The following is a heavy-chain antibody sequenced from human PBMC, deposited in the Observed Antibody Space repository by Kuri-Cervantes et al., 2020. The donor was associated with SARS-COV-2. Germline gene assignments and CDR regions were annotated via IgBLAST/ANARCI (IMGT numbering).Heavy chain of an antibody. Sequence: SETLSLTCTVSGGSISSTSYYWGWVHQPPGKGLEWIGSIYYSGSTYYNPSLKSRVTISVDTSKNQFSLKLSSVTAADTAVYYCARHVVSGWSGYFDYWGQGTLVTVSS. J-gene: IGHJ4*02. CDR2: IYYSGST. CDR1: GGSISSTSYY. V-gene: IGHV4-39*01. D-gene: IGHD3-3*01. CDR3: ARHVVSGWSGYFDY.